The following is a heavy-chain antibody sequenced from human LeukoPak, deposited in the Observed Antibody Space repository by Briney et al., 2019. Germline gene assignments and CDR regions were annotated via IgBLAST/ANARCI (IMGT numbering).Heavy chain of an antibody. D-gene: IGHD3-10*01. CDR2: ISSSGSTI. CDR1: GFTFSSYE. J-gene: IGHJ4*02. Sequence: GGPLRLSCAASGFTFSSYEMNWVRQAPGKGLEWVSYISSSGSTIYYADSVKGRFTISRDNAKNSLYLQMNSLRAEDTAVYYCAREEILWFGELWGQGTLVTVSS. V-gene: IGHV3-48*03. CDR3: AREEILWFGEL.